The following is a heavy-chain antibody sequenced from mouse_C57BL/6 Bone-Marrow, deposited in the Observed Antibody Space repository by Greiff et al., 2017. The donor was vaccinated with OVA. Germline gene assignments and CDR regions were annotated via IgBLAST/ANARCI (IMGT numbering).Heavy chain of an antibody. D-gene: IGHD3-2*02. CDR1: GYTFTSYW. Sequence: QVQLQQPGAELVRPGSSVKLSCKASGYTFTSYWMDWVKQRPGQGLEWIGNIHPSDSETHYNQKFKDKATLTVDKSSSTAYMQLSSLTSEDSAVYYCARKDSSGYMGFAYWGQGTLVTVSA. J-gene: IGHJ3*01. CDR3: ARKDSSGYMGFAY. V-gene: IGHV1-61*01. CDR2: IHPSDSET.